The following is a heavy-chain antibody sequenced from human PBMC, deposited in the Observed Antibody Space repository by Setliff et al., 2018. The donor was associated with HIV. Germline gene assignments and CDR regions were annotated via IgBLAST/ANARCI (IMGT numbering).Heavy chain of an antibody. D-gene: IGHD4-17*01. J-gene: IGHJ6*02. CDR1: GFRFSTYG. Sequence: PGGSLRLSCVASGFRFSTYGMHWVRQAPGKGLEWVTFIWYDGSDKYYLDSVRGRFTISRDNSKNTLYLQMNNLRPEDTAVYYCANDFQWSTVNTPLNYQYGMDVWGQGTTVTVSS. V-gene: IGHV3-33*03. CDR3: ANDFQWSTVNTPLNYQYGMDV. CDR2: IWYDGSDK.